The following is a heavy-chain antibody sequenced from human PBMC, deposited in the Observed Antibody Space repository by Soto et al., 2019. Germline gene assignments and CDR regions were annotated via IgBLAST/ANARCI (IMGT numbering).Heavy chain of an antibody. CDR3: ARDGGYCTSTSCPFLDV. V-gene: IGHV4-31*03. D-gene: IGHD2-2*01. CDR2: IYYSGST. Sequence: TLSLTCTVSGGSISTGGFYWSWIRQHPGKGLEWIGYIYYSGSTYYNPSLNSRVTISVDTSKNPFSLKLSSVTAADTAVYYCARDGGYCTSTSCPFLDVWGQGTTVTVSS. CDR1: GGSISTGGFY. J-gene: IGHJ6*02.